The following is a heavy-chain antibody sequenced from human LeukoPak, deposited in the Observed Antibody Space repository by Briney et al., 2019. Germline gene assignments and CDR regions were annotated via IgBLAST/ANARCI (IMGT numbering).Heavy chain of an antibody. CDR2: INVDGNST. D-gene: IGHD3-22*01. CDR1: GFTFSSYW. CDR3: VRGYSSGYRLDY. V-gene: IGHV3-74*01. Sequence: SGGSLRLSCAASGFTFSSYWMHWVRQDPVKGLLWVSRINVDGNSTDYADSEKGRFTISRDNAKNTVYLQMNSLKAEDTAVYYCVRGYSSGYRLDYWGQGTLVTVSS. J-gene: IGHJ4*02.